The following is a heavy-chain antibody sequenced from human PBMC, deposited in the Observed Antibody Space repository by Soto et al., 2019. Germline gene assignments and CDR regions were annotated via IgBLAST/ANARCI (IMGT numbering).Heavy chain of an antibody. CDR3: ARVSTSSRTWFDP. D-gene: IGHD6-6*01. J-gene: IGHJ5*02. Sequence: KPSETLSLTCAVSGDPISSDYWWSWVRQSPGKGLEWIGEVFYYGSTFYNPSLKSRVTISLDKSKNQFSLRLSSVTAADTAVYYCARVSTSSRTWFDPWGQGTLATVSS. CDR2: VFYYGST. V-gene: IGHV4-4*02. CDR1: GDPISSDYW.